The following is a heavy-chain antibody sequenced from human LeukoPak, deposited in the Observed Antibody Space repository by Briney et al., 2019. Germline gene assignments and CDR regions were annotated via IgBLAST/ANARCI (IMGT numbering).Heavy chain of an antibody. CDR1: GFTFSSYA. CDR3: AKLIRDVTIYDF. J-gene: IGHJ2*01. D-gene: IGHD3/OR15-3a*01. Sequence: GRSLRLSCAASGFTFSSYAMHWVRQAPGKGLEWVASINQDESRKHYSDSVRGRFTISRDNTRNSLFLHMDSLSVDDTAIYYCAKLIRDVTIYDFWGRGALVTVSS. V-gene: IGHV3-7*01. CDR2: INQDESRK.